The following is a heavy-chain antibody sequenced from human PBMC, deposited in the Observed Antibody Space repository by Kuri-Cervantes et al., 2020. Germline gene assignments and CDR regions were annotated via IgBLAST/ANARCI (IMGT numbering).Heavy chain of an antibody. V-gene: IGHV3-7*03. CDR3: AKGGGGSYYSPLDC. CDR1: GFTFSSYW. J-gene: IGHJ4*02. CDR2: IKQDGSEK. D-gene: IGHD2-15*01. Sequence: GESLKISCAASGFTFSSYWMSWVRQAPGKGLEWVANIKQDGSEKYYVDSVKGQFTISRATAKKTVYLQMNSLRADDTAVYYCAKGGGGSYYSPLDCWGQGTLVTVSS.